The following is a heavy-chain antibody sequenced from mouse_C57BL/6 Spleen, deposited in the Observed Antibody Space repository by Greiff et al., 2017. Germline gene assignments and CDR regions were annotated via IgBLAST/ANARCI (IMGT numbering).Heavy chain of an antibody. CDR3: AREAYYDYDGAFDY. J-gene: IGHJ2*01. V-gene: IGHV3-6*01. D-gene: IGHD2-4*01. Sequence: EVQLQQSGPGLVKPSQSLSLTCSVTGYSITSGYYWNWIRQFPGNKLAWMGYISYDGSNNYNPSLNNRISITRDTSKNQFFLKLNSVTTEDTATYYCAREAYYDYDGAFDYWGQGTTLTVSS. CDR1: GYSITSGYY. CDR2: ISYDGSN.